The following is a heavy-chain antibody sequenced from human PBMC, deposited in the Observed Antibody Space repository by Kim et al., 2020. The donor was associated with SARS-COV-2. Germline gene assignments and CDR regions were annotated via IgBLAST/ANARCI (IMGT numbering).Heavy chain of an antibody. CDR2: IRSKANSYAT. V-gene: IGHV3-73*01. D-gene: IGHD6-19*01. J-gene: IGHJ3*02. CDR3: ARVNPIAGGWYDAFDI. Sequence: GGSLRLSCAASGFTLSGSTVHWVRQASGKGLEWVGRIRSKANSYATAYAASVKNRFTISRDDSKNTAYLQMNSLKTEDTAVYYCARVNPIAGGWYDAFDIWGLGTMVTVSS. CDR1: GFTLSGST.